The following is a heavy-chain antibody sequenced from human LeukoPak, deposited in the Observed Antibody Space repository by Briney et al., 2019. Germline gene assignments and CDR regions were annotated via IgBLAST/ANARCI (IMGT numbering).Heavy chain of an antibody. CDR1: GYTFTGDY. D-gene: IGHD6-13*01. Sequence: RASVKVSCKASGYTFTGDYMHWVRQVPGQGLEWMGWINPNSGGTNYAEKFQGRITMTRDTSISTAYMELSRLRFDDTAVYYCAREESSIGGPRWFDPWGQGTLVTVSS. V-gene: IGHV1-2*02. J-gene: IGHJ5*02. CDR3: AREESSIGGPRWFDP. CDR2: INPNSGGT.